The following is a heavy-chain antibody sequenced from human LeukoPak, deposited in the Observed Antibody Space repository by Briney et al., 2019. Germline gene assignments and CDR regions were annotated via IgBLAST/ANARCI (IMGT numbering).Heavy chain of an antibody. CDR3: ARDKCSTSCYLVDV. CDR1: GFSFNDTW. J-gene: IGHJ6*04. CDR2: IYSGGST. Sequence: GGSLRLSCAASGFSFNDTWMSWVRQAPGKGLEWVSVIYSGGSTYYADSVKGRFTISRDNAKNSLYLQMNSLKAEDTAVYYCARDKCSTSCYLVDVWGKGTTVTVSS. V-gene: IGHV3-66*01. D-gene: IGHD2-2*01.